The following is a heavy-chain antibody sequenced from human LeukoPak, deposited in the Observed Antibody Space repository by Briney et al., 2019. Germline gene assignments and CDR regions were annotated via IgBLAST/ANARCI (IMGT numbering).Heavy chain of an antibody. J-gene: IGHJ4*02. CDR1: GGSFSGYC. V-gene: IGHV4-34*01. CDR3: ARVGGATSDY. D-gene: IGHD1-26*01. Sequence: PSETLSLTCAVYGGSFSGYCWSWIRQPPGKGLEWIGEINHSGSTNYNPSLKSRVTISVDTSKNQFSLKLSSVTAADTAVYYCARVGGATSDYWGQGTLVTVSS. CDR2: INHSGST.